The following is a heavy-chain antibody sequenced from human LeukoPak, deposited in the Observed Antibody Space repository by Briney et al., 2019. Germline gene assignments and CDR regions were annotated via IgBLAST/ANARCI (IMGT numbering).Heavy chain of an antibody. CDR1: GYSITSGYY. D-gene: IGHD3-22*01. V-gene: IGHV4-38-2*02. J-gene: IGHJ3*02. CDR3: ARGGPYYYDSSGYYHDAFDI. CDR2: VDHSGST. Sequence: TSETLSLTCTVSGYSITSGYYWGWIRQPPGKGLEWIGSVDHSGSTYYNPSLKSRVTISVDTSKNQFSLRLSSVTAADTAVYYCARGGPYYYDSSGYYHDAFDIWGQGTMVTVSS.